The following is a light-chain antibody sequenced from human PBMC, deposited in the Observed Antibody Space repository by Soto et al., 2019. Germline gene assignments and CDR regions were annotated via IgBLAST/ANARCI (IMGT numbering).Light chain of an antibody. Sequence: EIVLTQSPGTLSLSPVERATLSCMASQSVSSSYLAWYQQKPGQAPRLLIYGASSRATGVPARFSGSGSGTEFTLTISSLQPEDFAVYYCHQYNNWPSWTFGQGTKVDIK. V-gene: IGKV3-15*01. J-gene: IGKJ1*01. CDR3: HQYNNWPSWT. CDR2: GAS. CDR1: QSVSSSY.